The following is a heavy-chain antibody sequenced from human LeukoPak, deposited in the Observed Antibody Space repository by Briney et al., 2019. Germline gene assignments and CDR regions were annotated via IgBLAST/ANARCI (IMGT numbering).Heavy chain of an antibody. J-gene: IGHJ3*02. D-gene: IGHD3-3*01. V-gene: IGHV3-48*01. CDR3: ASELPYYYLWAFDI. CDR2: ISSSSSTI. Sequence: PGGSLRLSCAASGFTFSSYSMNWVRQAPGKGLEWVSYISSSSSTIYYADSVKGRFTISRDNAKNSLYLQMNSLRAEDTAVYYCASELPYYYLWAFDIWGLGTMVTVSS. CDR1: GFTFSSYS.